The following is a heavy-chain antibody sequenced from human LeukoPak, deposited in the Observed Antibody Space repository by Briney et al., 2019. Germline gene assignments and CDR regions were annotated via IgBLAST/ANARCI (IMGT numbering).Heavy chain of an antibody. J-gene: IGHJ6*02. D-gene: IGHD3-9*01. CDR1: GGSFSGYY. Sequence: PSETLSLTCAVYGGSFSGYYWSWIRQPPGKGLEWIGEINHSGSTNYNPSLKSRVTISVDTSKNQFSLKLSSVTAADTAVYDCARVWARGGDWFYDYYGMDVWGQGTTVTVSS. CDR3: ARVWARGGDWFYDYYGMDV. V-gene: IGHV4-34*01. CDR2: INHSGST.